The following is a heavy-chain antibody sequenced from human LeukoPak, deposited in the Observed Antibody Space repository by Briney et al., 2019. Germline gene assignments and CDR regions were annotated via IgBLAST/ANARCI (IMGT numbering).Heavy chain of an antibody. CDR1: GYTFSGYH. CDR3: ARSPHILTGENFDY. J-gene: IGHJ4*02. V-gene: IGHV1-2*02. Sequence: ASVKVSCKASGYTFSGYHMHWVRQAPGHGLEWMGWINPNSGGTNYAQKFQGRVTMTRDTSITTAYMEMSRLRSDDTALYYCARSPHILTGENFDYWGQGTLVTVSS. CDR2: INPNSGGT. D-gene: IGHD3-9*01.